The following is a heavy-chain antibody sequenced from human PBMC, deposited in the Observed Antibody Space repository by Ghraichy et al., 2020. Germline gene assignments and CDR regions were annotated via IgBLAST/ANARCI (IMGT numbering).Heavy chain of an antibody. D-gene: IGHD3-9*01. Sequence: SETLSLTCTVSGGSVSSGSYYWSWIRQPPGKGLEWIGYIYYSGSTNYNPSLKSRVTISVDTSKNQFSLKLSSVTAADTAVYYCARVDILTGSLPIWGQGTLVTVSS. CDR3: ARVDILTGSLPI. J-gene: IGHJ4*02. V-gene: IGHV4-61*01. CDR1: GGSVSSGSYY. CDR2: IYYSGST.